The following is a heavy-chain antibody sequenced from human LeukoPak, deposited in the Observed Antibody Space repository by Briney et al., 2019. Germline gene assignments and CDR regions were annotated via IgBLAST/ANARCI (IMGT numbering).Heavy chain of an antibody. J-gene: IGHJ3*02. V-gene: IGHV4-34*01. CDR3: AREAFDI. CDR1: GGSFSGYY. Sequence: SETLSLTCAVYGGSFSGYYWSWIRQPPGKGLEGIGEINHSGSTNYNPSLKSRVTISVDTSKNQFSLKLSSVTAADTAVYYCAREAFDIWGQGTMVTVSS. CDR2: INHSGST.